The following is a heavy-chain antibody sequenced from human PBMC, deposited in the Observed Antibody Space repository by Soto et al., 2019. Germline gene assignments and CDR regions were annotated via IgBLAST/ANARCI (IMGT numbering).Heavy chain of an antibody. D-gene: IGHD2-15*01. V-gene: IGHV4-59*01. CDR2: IHYSGST. Sequence: SLTCTVSGGSIIGSYWSWIRQTPGKVLEWVGYIHYSGSTNYNPSLKSRVTMSVDSAKNQFSLQLSSVTAADTAVYFCTKYRRTEAEGYSFDYWGQGALVTVSS. J-gene: IGHJ4*02. CDR3: TKYRRTEAEGYSFDY. CDR1: GGSIIGSY.